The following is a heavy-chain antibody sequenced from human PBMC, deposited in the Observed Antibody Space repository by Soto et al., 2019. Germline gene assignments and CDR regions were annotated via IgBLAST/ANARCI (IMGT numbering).Heavy chain of an antibody. D-gene: IGHD4-17*01. J-gene: IGHJ6*02. Sequence: SETLSLTCAVSGGSINNSNWWNWVRQPPGKGLEWIGEIYHSGSTNYNPSLKSRVTISVDKSKNQFSLKLSSVTAADTAVYYCASPRTNYNDMDVWGQGTTVTVSS. CDR1: GGSINNSNW. CDR2: IYHSGST. V-gene: IGHV4-4*02. CDR3: ASPRTNYNDMDV.